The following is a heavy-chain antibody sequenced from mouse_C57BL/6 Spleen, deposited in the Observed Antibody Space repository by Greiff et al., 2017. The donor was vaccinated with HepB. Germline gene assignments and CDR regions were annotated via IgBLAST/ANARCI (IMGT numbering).Heavy chain of an antibody. V-gene: IGHV1-61*01. J-gene: IGHJ1*03. CDR2: INPSDSDT. CDR3: AREKVYDGYYGYFDV. D-gene: IGHD2-3*01. CDR1: GYTFTSYW. Sequence: QVQLQQPGAELVRPGSSVKLSCKASGYTFTSYWMDWVKQRPEQGLEWIGNINPSDSDTHYNQKFKDKATLTVDKSSSTAYMQLSSLTSEDSAVYYCAREKVYDGYYGYFDVWGTGTTVTVSS.